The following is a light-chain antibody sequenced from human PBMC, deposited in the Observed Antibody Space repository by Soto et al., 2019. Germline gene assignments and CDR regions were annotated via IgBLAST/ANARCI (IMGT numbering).Light chain of an antibody. CDR3: QQRNNWPPSIT. J-gene: IGKJ5*01. CDR2: DAS. CDR1: QSVGGH. V-gene: IGKV3-11*01. Sequence: EIVLTQSPATLSLSPGERATLSCRASQSVGGHLAWYQQKPGQAPRLLIYDASDRATGIPARFSGSGSETDFTLSISSLEPDECAVYYCQQRNNWPPSITFGQGKRLEIK.